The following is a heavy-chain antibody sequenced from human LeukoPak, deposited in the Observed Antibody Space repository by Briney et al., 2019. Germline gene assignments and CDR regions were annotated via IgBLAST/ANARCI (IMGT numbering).Heavy chain of an antibody. CDR3: ARGAMVRGVTFDP. CDR1: GGSISSYY. D-gene: IGHD3-10*01. V-gene: IGHV4-59*01. Sequence: SETLSLTCTVSGGSISSYYWSWIRQPPGKGLEWIGYIYYSGSTNYNPPLKSRVTISVDTSKNQFSLKLSSVTAADTAVYYCARGAMVRGVTFDPWGQGTLVTVSS. J-gene: IGHJ5*02. CDR2: IYYSGST.